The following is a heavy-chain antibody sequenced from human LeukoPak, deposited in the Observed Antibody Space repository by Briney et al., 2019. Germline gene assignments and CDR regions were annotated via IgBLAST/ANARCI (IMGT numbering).Heavy chain of an antibody. V-gene: IGHV4-34*01. CDR3: ARYDRRLQTGVYYYDSSGPR. Sequence: SETLSLTCAVYGDSFSGYYWSWIRQPPGKGLEWLGEINHSGSTNYNPSLKSRVTISVDTSKNQFSLKLSSVTAADTAVYYCARYDRRLQTGVYYYDSSGPRWGQGTLVTVSS. D-gene: IGHD3-22*01. CDR1: GDSFSGYY. CDR2: INHSGST. J-gene: IGHJ4*02.